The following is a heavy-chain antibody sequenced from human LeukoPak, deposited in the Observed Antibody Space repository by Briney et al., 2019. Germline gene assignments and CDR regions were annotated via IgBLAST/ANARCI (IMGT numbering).Heavy chain of an antibody. CDR3: TTVLNYDSSGYRN. V-gene: IGHV3-23*01. CDR1: GFIFSSHG. D-gene: IGHD3-22*01. J-gene: IGHJ4*02. Sequence: GGTLRLSCAASGFIFSSHGMNWVRQAPGKGLEWVSGISPSGDITYYADSVKGRFTISRDNSQNTLYLQMNSLKTEDTAVYYCTTVLNYDSSGYRNWGQGTLVTVSS. CDR2: ISPSGDIT.